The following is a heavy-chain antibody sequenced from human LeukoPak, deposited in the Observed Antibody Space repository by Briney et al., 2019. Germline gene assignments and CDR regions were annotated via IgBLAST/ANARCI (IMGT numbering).Heavy chain of an antibody. CDR3: ARDAAITGIWFDP. CDR1: GGSFSGYY. V-gene: IGHV4-34*01. D-gene: IGHD1-20*01. J-gene: IGHJ5*02. Sequence: PSETLSLTCAVYGGSFSGYYWSWIRQPPGKGLEWIGEINHSGSTNYNPSLKSRVTISVDTSKNQFSLKLSSVTAADTAVYYCARDAAITGIWFDPWGQGTLVTVSP. CDR2: INHSGST.